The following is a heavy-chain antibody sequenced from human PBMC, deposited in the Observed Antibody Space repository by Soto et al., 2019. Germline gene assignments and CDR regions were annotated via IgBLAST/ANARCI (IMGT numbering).Heavy chain of an antibody. CDR2: ISYDGSNK. Sequence: QVQLVESGGGVVQPGRSLRLSCAASGFTFSSYAMHWVRQAPGKGLAWVAVISYDGSNKYYADSVKGRFTISRDNSKNTLYLQMNSLRAEDTAVYYCARDQWSSSWYSSYYYYYGMDVWGQGTTVTVSS. D-gene: IGHD6-13*01. J-gene: IGHJ6*02. CDR3: ARDQWSSSWYSSYYYYYGMDV. V-gene: IGHV3-30-3*01. CDR1: GFTFSSYA.